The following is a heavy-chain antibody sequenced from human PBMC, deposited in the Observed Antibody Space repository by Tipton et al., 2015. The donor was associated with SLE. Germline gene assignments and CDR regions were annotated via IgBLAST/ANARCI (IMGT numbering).Heavy chain of an antibody. J-gene: IGHJ3*02. CDR2: IYYSGST. Sequence: TLSLTCPVSGGSISSSSYYWGWIRQPPGKGLEWIGSIYYSGSTYYNPSPKSRVTISVDTSKHQFSLKLSSVTAADTAVYYCARGNSSGWYRGAFDIWGQGTMVTVSS. V-gene: IGHV4-39*01. D-gene: IGHD6-19*01. CDR3: ARGNSSGWYRGAFDI. CDR1: GGSISSSSYY.